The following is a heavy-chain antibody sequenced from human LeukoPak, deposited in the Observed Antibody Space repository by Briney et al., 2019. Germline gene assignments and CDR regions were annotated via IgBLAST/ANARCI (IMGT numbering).Heavy chain of an antibody. D-gene: IGHD5-24*01. CDR2: ISFDGSDK. V-gene: IGHV3-30*03. Sequence: GGSLRLSCAASGFTFSNYWMSWVRQAPGKGLEWVAVISFDGSDKYYADSVKGRFTISRDNSKNTLYLQMNSLRAEDTAVYYCARRWYFDLWGRGTLVTVSS. J-gene: IGHJ2*01. CDR3: ARRWYFDL. CDR1: GFTFSNYW.